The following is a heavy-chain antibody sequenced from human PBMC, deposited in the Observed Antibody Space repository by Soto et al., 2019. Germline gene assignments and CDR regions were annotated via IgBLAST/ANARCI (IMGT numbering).Heavy chain of an antibody. V-gene: IGHV1-69*01. Sequence: QVQLVQSGAEVKKPGSSVKVSCKASGGTFSSYAISWVRQAPGQGLEWMAGIIPIFGTANYAQKFQGRVTITADESTSTAYMELSSLRSEDTAVYSCAREKYYDFWSGYEPAYYYYGMDVWGQGTTVTVS. CDR2: IIPIFGTA. CDR1: GGTFSSYA. CDR3: AREKYYDFWSGYEPAYYYYGMDV. J-gene: IGHJ6*02. D-gene: IGHD3-3*01.